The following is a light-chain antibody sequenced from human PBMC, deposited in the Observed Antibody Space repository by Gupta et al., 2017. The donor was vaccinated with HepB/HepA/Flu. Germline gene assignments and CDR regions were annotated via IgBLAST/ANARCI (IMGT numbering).Light chain of an antibody. CDR1: SSNIGRNP. V-gene: IGLV1-44*01. J-gene: IGLJ3*02. CDR2: SNN. Sequence: QSVLTQPPSASGTPGQSVTISCSGSSSNIGRNPVNWYHQPPATAPTLLIYSNNQRSSGVPDRLSGSKSGTSASLAISGLQSEDEGDYHCAAWDDSLNGWVFGGGTKLTVL. CDR3: AAWDDSLNGWV.